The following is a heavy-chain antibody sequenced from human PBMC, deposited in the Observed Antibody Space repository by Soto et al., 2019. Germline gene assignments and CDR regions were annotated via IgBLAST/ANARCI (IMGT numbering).Heavy chain of an antibody. CDR2: IWYDGSNK. D-gene: IGHD3-22*01. Sequence: QVQLVESGGGVVQPGRSLRLSCAASGFTFSSYGMHWVRQAPGKGLEWVAVIWYDGSNKYYADSVKGRFTISRDNSKNTLYLQMNSLRAEDTAVYYCAREKYDSSGYYYVDYWGQGTLVTVSS. CDR1: GFTFSSYG. CDR3: AREKYDSSGYYYVDY. V-gene: IGHV3-33*01. J-gene: IGHJ4*02.